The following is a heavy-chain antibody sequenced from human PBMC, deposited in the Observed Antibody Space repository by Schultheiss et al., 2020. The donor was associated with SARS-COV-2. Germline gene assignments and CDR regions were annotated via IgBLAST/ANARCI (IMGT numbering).Heavy chain of an antibody. V-gene: IGHV3-23*01. CDR2: ISGSGGST. Sequence: GGSLRLSCAASGFTFSSYAMSWVRQAPGKGLEWVSAISGSGGSTYYAHSVKGRFTISRDNSKNTLYLQMNSLRAEDTAVYYCAKGYDFWSGYYYFDYWGQGTLVTVSS. CDR3: AKGYDFWSGYYYFDY. J-gene: IGHJ4*02. D-gene: IGHD3-3*01. CDR1: GFTFSSYA.